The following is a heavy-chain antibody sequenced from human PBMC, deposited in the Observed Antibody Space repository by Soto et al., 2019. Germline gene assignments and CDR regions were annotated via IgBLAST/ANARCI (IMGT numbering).Heavy chain of an antibody. CDR3: AKSVGITIFGVVIINYYGMDV. J-gene: IGHJ6*02. D-gene: IGHD3-3*01. CDR1: GFTFSSYG. V-gene: IGHV3-30*18. Sequence: QVQLVESGGGVVQPGRSLRLSCAASGFTFSSYGMHWVRQAPGEGLEWVAVISYDGSNKYYADSVKGRFTISRDNSKNTLYLLMNSLRAEDTAVYYCAKSVGITIFGVVIINYYGMDVWGQGTTVTVSS. CDR2: ISYDGSNK.